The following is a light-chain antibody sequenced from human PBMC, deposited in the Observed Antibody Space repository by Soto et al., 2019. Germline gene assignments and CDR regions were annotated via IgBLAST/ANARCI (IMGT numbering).Light chain of an antibody. CDR1: QGISSA. Sequence: AIQLTQSPSSLSASVGDRVTITCRASQGISSALAWYQQKPGKAPKLLIYDASSLESGVPSRFSGSGSVTEFTITISSLQHEDFATYYCQQFNNYLWTFGQGTQVEIK. CDR3: QQFNNYLWT. V-gene: IGKV1D-13*01. CDR2: DAS. J-gene: IGKJ1*01.